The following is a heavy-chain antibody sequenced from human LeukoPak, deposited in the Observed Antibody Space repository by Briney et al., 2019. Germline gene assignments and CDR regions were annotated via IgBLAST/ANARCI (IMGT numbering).Heavy chain of an antibody. CDR2: ISAYNGNT. V-gene: IGHV1-18*01. Sequence: ASVKVSCKASGYTFTSYGISWVRQAPGQGLEWMGWISAYNGNTNYALKLQGRVTMTTDTSTSTAYMELRSLRSDDTAVYYCARVVYYYDSSGLNWFDPWGQGTLVTVSS. D-gene: IGHD3-22*01. CDR3: ARVVYYYDSSGLNWFDP. CDR1: GYTFTSYG. J-gene: IGHJ5*02.